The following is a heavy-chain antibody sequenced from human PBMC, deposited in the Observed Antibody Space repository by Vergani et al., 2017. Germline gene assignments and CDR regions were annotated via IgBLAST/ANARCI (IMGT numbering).Heavy chain of an antibody. CDR2: INPNSGGT. J-gene: IGHJ3*02. V-gene: IGHV1-2*02. Sequence: QVQLVQSGAEVKKPGASVKVSCKASGYTFIDYNMHWVRQAPGQGLEWMGRINPNSGGTNYAQKFQGRVTMTRDMSITTAYMEMSRLRSDDTAMYYCVCAWFEESPGAFDIWGQGTMVTVSS. CDR1: GYTFIDYN. CDR3: VCAWFEESPGAFDI. D-gene: IGHD3-10*01.